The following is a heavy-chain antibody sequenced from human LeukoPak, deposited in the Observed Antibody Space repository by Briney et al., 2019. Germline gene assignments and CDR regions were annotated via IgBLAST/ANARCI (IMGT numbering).Heavy chain of an antibody. CDR1: GYSFTSYW. V-gene: IGHV5-51*01. CDR3: ARRPGRDGYNN. J-gene: IGHJ4*02. D-gene: IGHD5-24*01. CDR2: IYPGDSET. Sequence: PGESLKISCKGSGYSFTSYWIGSVRQMPGKGLEWMGIIYPGDSETRSSPSFQGQVTISGDKSISTAYLQWSSLKASDNAMYYCARRPGRDGYNNWGQGTLVTVSS.